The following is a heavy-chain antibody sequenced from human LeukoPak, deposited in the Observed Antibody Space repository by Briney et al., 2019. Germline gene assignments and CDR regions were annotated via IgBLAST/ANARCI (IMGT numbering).Heavy chain of an antibody. CDR3: ANVLGYSGYGGG. CDR1: GFTFSDYY. Sequence: PGGPLRLSCAASGFTFSDYYMSWIRQAPGKGLEWVSGISGSSGTTWYADSVKGRFTISRDDSKNTLYLQMNSLRAEDTALYYCANVLGYSGYGGGWGQGTLVTVSS. CDR2: ISGSSGTT. J-gene: IGHJ4*02. D-gene: IGHD5-12*01. V-gene: IGHV3-23*01.